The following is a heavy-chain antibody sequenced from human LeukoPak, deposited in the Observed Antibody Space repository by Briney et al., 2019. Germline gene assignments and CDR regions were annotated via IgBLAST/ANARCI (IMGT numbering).Heavy chain of an antibody. CDR2: ISPDGRST. Sequence: GGSLRLSCAASGFTFSVFWMFWVRQAPGQGLVWVSHISPDGRSTNYADSVKGRFIISRDTSKNTLYLQMNSLRAEDTAVYYCARSGGLQKFDYWGQGTLVTVSS. CDR3: ARSGGLQKFDY. V-gene: IGHV3-74*01. J-gene: IGHJ4*02. CDR1: GFTFSVFW. D-gene: IGHD4-11*01.